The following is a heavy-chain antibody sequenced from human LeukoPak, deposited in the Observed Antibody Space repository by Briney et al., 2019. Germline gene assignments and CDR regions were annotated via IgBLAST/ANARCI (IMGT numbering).Heavy chain of an antibody. D-gene: IGHD3-22*01. V-gene: IGHV1-46*01. CDR1: GYTFTNYY. CDR3: ARSKDYDSRGYYYYYMDV. CDR2: INPSGGST. J-gene: IGHJ6*03. Sequence: ASVKVSCKASGYTFTNYYLHWVRQAPGQGLEWMGVINPSGGSTNYAQKFQGRVTVTSDRSTSTIYMEVSSLRSEDTAVYYCARSKDYDSRGYYYYYMDVWGKGTTVTISS.